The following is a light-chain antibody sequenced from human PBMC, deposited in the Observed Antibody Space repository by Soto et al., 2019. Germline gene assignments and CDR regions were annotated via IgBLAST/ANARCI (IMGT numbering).Light chain of an antibody. V-gene: IGKV3-11*01. CDR2: HAS. CDR3: HQRTSYPIT. J-gene: IGKJ5*01. CDR1: QNIGTY. Sequence: VLTQSPASLSFSPCAISTLPCRASQNIGTYLAWYQQKPGQAPRLLIYHASNRATGIPARFSGSGSGTDFTLTISSLEPEDFAVYYCHQRTSYPITLGQGPRLEI.